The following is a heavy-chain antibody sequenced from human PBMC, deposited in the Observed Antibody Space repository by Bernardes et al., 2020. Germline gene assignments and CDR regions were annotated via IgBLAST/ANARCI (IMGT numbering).Heavy chain of an antibody. V-gene: IGHV3-21*01. CDR2: ISSSSSYI. CDR1: GFTFSSYS. Sequence: GGSLRLSCAASGFTFSSYSMNWVRQAPGKGLEWVSSISSSSSYIYYADSVKGRFTISRDNAKNSLYLQMNSLRAEDTAVYYCASDRLGELSLGYYYYYGMDVWGQGTTVTVSS. CDR3: ASDRLGELSLGYYYYYGMDV. J-gene: IGHJ6*02. D-gene: IGHD3-16*02.